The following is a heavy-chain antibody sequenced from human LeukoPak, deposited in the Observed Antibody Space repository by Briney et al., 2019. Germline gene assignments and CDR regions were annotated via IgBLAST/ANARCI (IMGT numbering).Heavy chain of an antibody. J-gene: IGHJ6*02. V-gene: IGHV6-1*01. CDR1: GDSVSSNSAA. CDR3: ARDGIAADNYYYYGMDV. D-gene: IGHD6-13*01. Sequence: SQTLSLTCAISGDSVSSNSAAWNWIRQSPSRGLEWLGRTYYRSKWYNDYAVSAKSRITINPDTSKNQFSLQLNSVTPEDTAVYYCARDGIAADNYYYYGMDVWGQGATVTVSS. CDR2: TYYRSKWYN.